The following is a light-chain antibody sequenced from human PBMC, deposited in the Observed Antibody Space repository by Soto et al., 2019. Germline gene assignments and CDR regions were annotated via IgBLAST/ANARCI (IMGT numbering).Light chain of an antibody. V-gene: IGLV1-40*01. CDR2: GNS. CDR3: QSYGSGLSGPFVA. CDR1: SSNIGAGYD. Sequence: QSVLTQPPSVSGAPGQRVTISCTGSSSNIGAGYDVHRYQHLPGTAPKLLIYGNSNRPSGVPDRFSGSKSGTSASLAITGLQSEEEADYYGQSYGSGLSGPFVAFGGGTKLTVL. J-gene: IGLJ2*01.